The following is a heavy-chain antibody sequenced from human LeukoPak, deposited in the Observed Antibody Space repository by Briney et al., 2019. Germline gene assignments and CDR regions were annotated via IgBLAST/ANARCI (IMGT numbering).Heavy chain of an antibody. CDR1: GGTFSSYA. V-gene: IGHV1-69*13. CDR2: IIPIFGTA. D-gene: IGHD4-17*01. CDR3: ARVTVTTYPPNWGGLDY. Sequence: ASVKVSCKASGGTFSSYAISWVRQAPGQGLERMGGIIPIFGTANYAQKFQGRVTITADESTSTAYMELSSLRSEDTAVYYCARVTVTTYPPNWGGLDYWGQGTLVTVSS. J-gene: IGHJ4*02.